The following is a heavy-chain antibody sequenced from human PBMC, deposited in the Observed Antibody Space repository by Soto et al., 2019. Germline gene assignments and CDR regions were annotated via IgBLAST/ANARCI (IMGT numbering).Heavy chain of an antibody. Sequence: SETLSLTCNVSGGPIKTGDYYWNWIRQPPGKGLEWIGYVFYSGATSYSPSLKSRAAISMDTSKNQFSLSLTSVTAADTAVYYCARAGFSYGPLLFWGQGIRVPVSS. CDR3: ARAGFSYGPLLF. V-gene: IGHV4-30-4*01. D-gene: IGHD3-10*01. J-gene: IGHJ4*02. CDR2: VFYSGAT. CDR1: GGPIKTGDYY.